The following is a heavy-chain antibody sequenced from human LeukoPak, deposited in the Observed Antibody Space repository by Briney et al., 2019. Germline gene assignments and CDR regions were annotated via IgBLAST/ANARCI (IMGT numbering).Heavy chain of an antibody. D-gene: IGHD3-22*01. J-gene: IGHJ6*02. CDR1: GGTFSSYA. CDR2: IIPIFGIA. V-gene: IGHV1-69*04. Sequence: SVKVSCTASGGTFSSYAISWVRQAPGQGLEWMGRIIPIFGIANYAQKFQGRVTITADKSTSTAYMELSSLRSEDTAVYYCARDLDYYDSSGYYNYYYGMDVWGQGTTVTVSS. CDR3: ARDLDYYDSSGYYNYYYGMDV.